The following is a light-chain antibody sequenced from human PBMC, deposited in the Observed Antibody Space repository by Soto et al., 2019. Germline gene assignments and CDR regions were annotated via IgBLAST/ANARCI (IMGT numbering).Light chain of an antibody. CDR3: LLYYGGAQV. CDR1: TGAVTSGFY. J-gene: IGLJ2*01. V-gene: IGLV7-43*01. Sequence: QAVVTQEPSLTVSPGGTFTLTCASSTGAVTSGFYPSWFQQKPGQAPRSLIYSTGNKHAWTPARFSGSLLGGKAALTLSGVQPEDEAEYYCLLYYGGAQVFGGGTKLTVL. CDR2: STG.